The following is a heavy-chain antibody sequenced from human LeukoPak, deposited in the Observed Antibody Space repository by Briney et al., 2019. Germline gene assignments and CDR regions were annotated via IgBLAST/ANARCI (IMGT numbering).Heavy chain of an antibody. CDR1: GFTFSAYS. CDR3: ARDPGYSRPSSYGYFDH. J-gene: IGHJ4*02. V-gene: IGHV3-48*02. Sequence: GGSLRLSCAPSGFTFSAYSMIWARHTPGKGRGCLSYITSSSDSIHYADSVRGRFTVSRDNAKNSLYLQMNSLRDEDTAVYYCARDPGYSRPSSYGYFDHWGQGTLATVSS. CDR2: ITSSSDSI. D-gene: IGHD1-26*01.